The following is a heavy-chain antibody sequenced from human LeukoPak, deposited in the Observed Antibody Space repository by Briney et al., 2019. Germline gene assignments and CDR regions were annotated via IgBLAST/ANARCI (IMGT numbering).Heavy chain of an antibody. D-gene: IGHD1-26*01. Sequence: ASVKVSCKASGYTFTSYDINWVRQATGQGLEWMGWMNPNSGNTGYAQKFQGRVTMTRNTSISTAYMELGSLRSEDTAVYYCARAPEWGKANYYYYMDVWGKGTTVTVSS. J-gene: IGHJ6*03. CDR3: ARAPEWGKANYYYYMDV. V-gene: IGHV1-8*01. CDR2: MNPNSGNT. CDR1: GYTFTSYD.